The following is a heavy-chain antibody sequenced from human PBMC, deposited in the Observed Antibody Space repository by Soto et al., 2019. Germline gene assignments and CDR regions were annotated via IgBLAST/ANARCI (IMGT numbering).Heavy chain of an antibody. CDR2: INAGNGNT. D-gene: IGHD2-2*01. J-gene: IGHJ4*02. V-gene: IGHV1-3*01. Sequence: GASVNVSCKASGYTFTSYAMHWVRQAPGQRLEWMGWINAGNGNTKYSQKFQGRVTIARDTSASTAYMELSSLRSEDTAVYYCAISFPEPDARGYGAKGTVSTVSS. CDR1: GYTFTSYA. CDR3: AISFPEPDARGY.